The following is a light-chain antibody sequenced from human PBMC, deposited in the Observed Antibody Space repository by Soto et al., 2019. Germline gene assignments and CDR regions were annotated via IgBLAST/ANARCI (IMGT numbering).Light chain of an antibody. Sequence: DIQMTQSPSSLSASVGDRVTITCPASQSISSYLNWYQQKPGKAPKLMIYAASSLQSGVPSRFSGSGSGTDCTLTISSLQPEDVATYYCQQSYSTPRTFGQGTKVDIK. J-gene: IGKJ1*01. CDR3: QQSYSTPRT. V-gene: IGKV1-39*01. CDR2: AAS. CDR1: QSISSY.